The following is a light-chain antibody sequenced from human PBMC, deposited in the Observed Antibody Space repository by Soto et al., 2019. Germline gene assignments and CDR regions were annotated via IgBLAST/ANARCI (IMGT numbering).Light chain of an antibody. CDR1: QSVSSN. J-gene: IGKJ5*01. CDR2: GAS. V-gene: IGKV3D-15*01. CDR3: QQYNNWPPGIT. Sequence: EIVMTQSPATLSVSPGERATLSCRASQSVSSNLALYQQKTGKAPRLLLYGASTSVTGIPARFSGSGCATEFTLNISSLQSEDFAVYYCQQYNNWPPGITFGQGTRLEIK.